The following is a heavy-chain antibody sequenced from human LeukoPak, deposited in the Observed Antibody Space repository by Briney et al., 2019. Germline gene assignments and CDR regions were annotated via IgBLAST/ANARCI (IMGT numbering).Heavy chain of an antibody. CDR2: INHSGST. CDR1: GFSFSNYY. J-gene: IGHJ4*02. Sequence: GSLRLSCAVSGFSFSNYYMSWVRQAPGKGLEWIGEINHSGSTNYNPSLKSRVTISVDTSKNQFSLKLSSVTAADTAVYYCASMDYDFWSGYSTLDYWGQGTLVTVSS. D-gene: IGHD3-3*01. CDR3: ASMDYDFWSGYSTLDY. V-gene: IGHV4-34*01.